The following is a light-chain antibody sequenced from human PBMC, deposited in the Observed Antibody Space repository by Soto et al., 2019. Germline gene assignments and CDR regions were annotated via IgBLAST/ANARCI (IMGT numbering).Light chain of an antibody. CDR3: QQYNYWPIT. J-gene: IGKJ5*01. Sequence: ELVMPQSPATLSVSPGERVTLSCRSSQSVADNLAWFQQKPGQGPRLLIYGASTRATGIPARFSGSGSETDFTLTVSSLRSEDSAVYYCQQYNYWPITFGQGTRLQIK. V-gene: IGKV3-15*01. CDR2: GAS. CDR1: QSVADN.